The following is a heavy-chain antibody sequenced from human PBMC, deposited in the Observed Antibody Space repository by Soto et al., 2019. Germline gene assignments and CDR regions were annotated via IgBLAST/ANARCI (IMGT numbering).Heavy chain of an antibody. J-gene: IGHJ6*02. CDR3: ARGWNYYYGMDV. CDR2: INHSGST. Sequence: LSLTCAVYGGSFSGYYWSWIRQPPGKGLEWIGEINHSGSTNYNPSLKSRVTISVDTSKNQFSLKLSSVTAADTAVYYCARGWNYYYGMDVWGQGTTVTVSS. V-gene: IGHV4-34*01. D-gene: IGHD1-1*01. CDR1: GGSFSGYY.